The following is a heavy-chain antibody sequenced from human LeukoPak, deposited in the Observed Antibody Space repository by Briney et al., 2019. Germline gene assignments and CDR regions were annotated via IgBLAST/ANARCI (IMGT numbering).Heavy chain of an antibody. J-gene: IGHJ6*03. D-gene: IGHD4/OR15-4a*01. V-gene: IGHV3-13*01. CDR3: ARAKTLYYYYYMDV. CDR1: GFTFSSYD. CDR2: IGTAGDT. Sequence: GGSLRLSCAASGFTFSSYDMHWVRQATGKGLEWVSTIGTAGDTYYPGSVRGRFTISRENAKNSLYLQMNSLRAGDTAVYYCARAKTLYYYYYMDVWGKGTTVTVSS.